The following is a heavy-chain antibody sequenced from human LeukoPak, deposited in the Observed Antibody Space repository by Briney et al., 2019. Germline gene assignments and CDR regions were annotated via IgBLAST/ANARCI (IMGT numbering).Heavy chain of an antibody. D-gene: IGHD3-22*01. CDR3: ARDDSSGYFFDQ. J-gene: IGHJ4*02. Sequence: PGGSLRLSCAASGFTFSSYSMNWVRQAPGKGLEWVSCISSTGSIIYYADSVKGRFTISRDNAKKSLYLQMNRMRAEDTAVYYCARDDSSGYFFDQWGQGTLVTVSS. CDR1: GFTFSSYS. V-gene: IGHV3-48*01. CDR2: ISSTGSII.